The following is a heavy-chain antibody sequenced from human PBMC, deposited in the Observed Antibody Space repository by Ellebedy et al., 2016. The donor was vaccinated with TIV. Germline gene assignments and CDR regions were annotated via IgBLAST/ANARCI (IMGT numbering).Heavy chain of an antibody. CDR2: ITWDSGTI. Sequence: GGSLRLXXAASGFTFDDHGMHWVRQAPGKGLEWVSYITWDSGTIHYADSVRGRFIISRDNTKNFLYLQMNNLRGEDTAVYYCVKDSAYQWAMVVWGQGTTVTVSS. CDR1: GFTFDDHG. V-gene: IGHV3-9*01. D-gene: IGHD1-26*01. CDR3: VKDSAYQWAMVV. J-gene: IGHJ6*02.